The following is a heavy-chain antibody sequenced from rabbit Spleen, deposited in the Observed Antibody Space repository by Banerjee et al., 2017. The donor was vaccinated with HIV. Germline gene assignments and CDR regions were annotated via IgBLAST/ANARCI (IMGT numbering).Heavy chain of an antibody. CDR1: GFDMNSYV. CDR3: ARDWSYASFDL. J-gene: IGHJ4*01. Sequence: QQQLEESGGGLVKPGGSLTLICTASGFDMNSYVIEWVRQAPGKGLEWIAWITAGSSGSTYYASWAKGRFTISKSSTTVTLQMTSLTAADTATYFCARDWSYASFDLWGPGTLVTVS. D-gene: IGHD3-3*01. CDR2: ITAGSSGST. V-gene: IGHV1S45*01.